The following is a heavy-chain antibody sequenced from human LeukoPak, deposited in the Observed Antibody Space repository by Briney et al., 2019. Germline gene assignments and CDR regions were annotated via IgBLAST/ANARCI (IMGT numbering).Heavy chain of an antibody. CDR3: ARGPDYGDYRYFDL. V-gene: IGHV4-30-2*01. J-gene: IGHJ2*01. CDR1: GGSISSGGYS. D-gene: IGHD4-17*01. Sequence: SETRSLTCAVSGGSISSGGYSWSWIRQPPGKGLEWIGYIYHSGSTYYNPSLKSRVTISVDRSKNQFSLKLSSVTAADTAVYYCARGPDYGDYRYFDLWGRGTLVTVSS. CDR2: IYHSGST.